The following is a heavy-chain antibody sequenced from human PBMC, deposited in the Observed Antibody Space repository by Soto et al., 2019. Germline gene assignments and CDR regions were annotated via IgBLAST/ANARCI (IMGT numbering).Heavy chain of an antibody. Sequence: ESVGGVVQPGRSLRLSCAASGFTFSSYAMHWVRQAPGKGLEWVAVISYDGSNKYYADSVKGRFTISRDNSKNTLYLQMNSLRAGDTAVYYCAREWQWLVRGMDVWGQGTTVTVSS. D-gene: IGHD6-19*01. J-gene: IGHJ6*02. CDR2: ISYDGSNK. CDR3: AREWQWLVRGMDV. V-gene: IGHV3-30-3*01. CDR1: GFTFSSYA.